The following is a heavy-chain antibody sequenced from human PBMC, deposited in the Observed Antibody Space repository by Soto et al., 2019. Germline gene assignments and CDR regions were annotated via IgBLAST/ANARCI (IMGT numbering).Heavy chain of an antibody. D-gene: IGHD2-15*01. J-gene: IGHJ3*02. Sequence: GGSLRLSCAASGFTFSSYAMSWVRQAPGKGLEWVSAISGSGGSTYYADSVKGRFTISRDNSKNTLYLQMNSLRAEDTAVYYCAKDDCSGGSCQYAFDTWGQGTMATVSS. CDR1: GFTFSSYA. CDR3: AKDDCSGGSCQYAFDT. V-gene: IGHV3-23*01. CDR2: ISGSGGST.